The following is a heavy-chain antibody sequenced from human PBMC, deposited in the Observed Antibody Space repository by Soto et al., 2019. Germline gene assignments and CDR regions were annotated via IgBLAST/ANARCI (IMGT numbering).Heavy chain of an antibody. CDR1: GFSLSNARMG. V-gene: IGHV2-26*01. J-gene: IGHJ5*02. CDR2: IFSNDEK. D-gene: IGHD6-13*01. CDR3: ARIAGIAAAGAWFDP. Sequence: ESGPTLVNPTETLTLTCTVSGFSLSNARMGVSWIRQPPGKALEWLAHIFSNDEKSYSTSLKSRLTISKDTSKSQVVLTMTNMDPVDTATHYCARIAGIAAAGAWFDPWGQGTLVTVSS.